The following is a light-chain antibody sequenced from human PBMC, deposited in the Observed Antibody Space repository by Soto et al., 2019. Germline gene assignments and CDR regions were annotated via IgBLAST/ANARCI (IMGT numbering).Light chain of an antibody. J-gene: IGKJ5*01. CDR2: GAS. V-gene: IGKV3-20*01. CDR1: QTIMNNY. CDR3: QQYGRSVPIT. Sequence: EIVLTQSPGTLSLSPLEIATPSFRASQTIMNNYLAWYQQKPGQAPRLLIFGASSRATGIPDRFSGSGSGTDFTLTINRLEPEDFAVYYCQQYGRSVPITFGQGTRLEIK.